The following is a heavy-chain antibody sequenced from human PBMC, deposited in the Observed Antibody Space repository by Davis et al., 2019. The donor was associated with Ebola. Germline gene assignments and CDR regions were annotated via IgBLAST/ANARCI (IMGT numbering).Heavy chain of an antibody. CDR2: IRQDGSEN. CDR1: GFSFSSHW. D-gene: IGHD3-16*01. Sequence: PGGSLRLSCAASGFSFSSHWMSWVRQAPGKGLEWVANIRQDGSENHYVDSVKGRFTISRDNAKNSLYLQMNSLRAEDTAVYYCAREAVWRFDPWGQGTLVTVSS. J-gene: IGHJ5*02. V-gene: IGHV3-7*03. CDR3: AREAVWRFDP.